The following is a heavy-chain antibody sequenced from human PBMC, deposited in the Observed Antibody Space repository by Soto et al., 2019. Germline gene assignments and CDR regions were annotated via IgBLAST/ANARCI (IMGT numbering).Heavy chain of an antibody. J-gene: IGHJ6*02. V-gene: IGHV1-69*01. CDR3: ARVVREYQLLFRYYYGMDV. CDR1: GGTFSSYA. D-gene: IGHD2-2*01. CDR2: IIPIFGTA. Sequence: QVQLVQSGAEVKKPGSSVKVSCKASGGTFSSYAISWVRQAPGQGVEWMGGIIPIFGTANYAQKFQGRVTITADEPTSTAYMELSSLRSEDTDVYYCARVVREYQLLFRYYYGMDVWGQGTTVTVSS.